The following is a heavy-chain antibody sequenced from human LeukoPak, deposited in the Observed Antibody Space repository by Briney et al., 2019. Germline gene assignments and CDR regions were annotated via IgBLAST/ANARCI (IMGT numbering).Heavy chain of an antibody. CDR1: GFSFSNFW. CDR3: ARDNAPGIDY. J-gene: IGHJ4*02. CDR2: ISSDGSDT. Sequence: PGGSLRLSCAASGFSFSNFWMHWVRQVPGKGLVWVSRISSDGSDTIYADSVKGRLTMSRDNAKNMLYLQMNSLRAEDTAVYYCARDNAPGIDYWGQGTLVTVSS. V-gene: IGHV3-74*01.